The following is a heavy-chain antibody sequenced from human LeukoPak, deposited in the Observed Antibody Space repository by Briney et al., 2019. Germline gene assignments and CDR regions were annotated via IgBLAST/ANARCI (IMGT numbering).Heavy chain of an antibody. V-gene: IGHV4-31*03. Sequence: SETLSLTCTVSGGSISSGGYYWSWVRQHPGKGLEWIGYIYYSGSTYYNPSLKSRVTISVDTSKNQFSLKLSSVTAADTAVYYCARDTGPFIQLGGGYFDYWGQGTLVTVSS. CDR3: ARDTGPFIQLGGGYFDY. J-gene: IGHJ4*02. CDR2: IYYSGST. D-gene: IGHD5-18*01. CDR1: GGSISSGGYY.